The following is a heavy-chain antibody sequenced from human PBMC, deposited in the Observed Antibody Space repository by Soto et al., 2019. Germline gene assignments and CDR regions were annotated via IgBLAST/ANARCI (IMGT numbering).Heavy chain of an antibody. Sequence: QVQLVQSGAEVKKPGASVKVSCKASGYTFTNYGISWVRQAPGQGLEWMGWINTDNGNPNYAQKLQGRVTMTTDTSTRTAYMGLGGLRADDTAVYYCGRVSGSGWYWWGYWGQGTLVTVSS. CDR3: GRVSGSGWYWWGY. D-gene: IGHD6-19*01. V-gene: IGHV1-18*01. J-gene: IGHJ4*02. CDR2: INTDNGNP. CDR1: GYTFTNYG.